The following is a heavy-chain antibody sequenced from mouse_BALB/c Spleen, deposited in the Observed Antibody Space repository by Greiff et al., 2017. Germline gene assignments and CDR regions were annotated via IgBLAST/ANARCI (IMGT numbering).Heavy chain of an antibody. CDR3: ARDMIPYAMDY. V-gene: IGHV1-7*01. Sequence: QVHVKQSGAELAKPGASVKMSCKASGYTFTSYWMHWVKQRPGQGLEWIGYINPSTGYTEYNQKFKDKATLTADKSSSTAYMQLSSLTSEDSAVYYCARDMIPYAMDYWGQGTSVTVSS. J-gene: IGHJ4*01. D-gene: IGHD2-4*01. CDR1: GYTFTSYW. CDR2: INPSTGYT.